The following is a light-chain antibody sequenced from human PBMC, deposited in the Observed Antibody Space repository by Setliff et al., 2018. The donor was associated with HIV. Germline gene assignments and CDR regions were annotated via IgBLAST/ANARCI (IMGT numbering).Light chain of an antibody. Sequence: ALPQPRSVSGSPGQSVTISCTGTSSDVGGYNFVSWYQQHPGKAPKFIIYDVNKRPSGVTDRFSGSKSGNTASLTISGLQPEDEDDYYCCSYAVIFIYGVGTGTKV. CDR3: CSYAVIFIYG. V-gene: IGLV2-11*01. J-gene: IGLJ1*01. CDR2: DVN. CDR1: SSDVGGYNF.